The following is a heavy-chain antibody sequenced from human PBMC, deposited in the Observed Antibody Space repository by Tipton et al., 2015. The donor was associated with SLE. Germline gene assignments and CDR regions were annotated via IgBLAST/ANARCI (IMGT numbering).Heavy chain of an antibody. D-gene: IGHD1-1*01. CDR3: ARKGGYTSDVKYRYMDV. CDR1: GFTFSNFA. V-gene: IGHV3-23*01. CDR2: LGLSAGT. J-gene: IGHJ6*04. Sequence: SLRLSCAASGFTFSNFAMSWVRRAPGKGLEWVSTLGLSAGTYYADSAKGRFTISRDNAKNSLYLQMNSLRVEDTAVFHCARKGGYTSDVKYRYMDVWGKGTTVTVSS.